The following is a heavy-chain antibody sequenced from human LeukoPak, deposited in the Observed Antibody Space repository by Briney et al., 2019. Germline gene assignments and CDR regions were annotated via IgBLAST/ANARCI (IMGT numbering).Heavy chain of an antibody. Sequence: GGSLRLSCAASGFTFSSYEMNWVRQAPGKGLEWVSYISSSGSTIYYADSVKGRFTISRDNAKNSLYLQVNSLRAEDTAVYYCARSTGYSSGWYYYWGQGTLVTVSS. V-gene: IGHV3-48*03. J-gene: IGHJ4*02. CDR1: GFTFSSYE. CDR2: ISSSGSTI. CDR3: ARSTGYSSGWYYY. D-gene: IGHD6-19*01.